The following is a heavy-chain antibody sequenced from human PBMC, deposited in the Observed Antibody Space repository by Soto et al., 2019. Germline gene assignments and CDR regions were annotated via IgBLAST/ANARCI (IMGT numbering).Heavy chain of an antibody. Sequence: SVKVSCKASGGTFSSYAISWVRQAPGQGLEWMGGIIPIFGTANYAQKFQGRVTITADESTSTAYMELSSLRSDDTAAYYCARDSRFYTGYFDSWGQGTLVTVSS. D-gene: IGHD2-15*01. J-gene: IGHJ4*02. V-gene: IGHV1-69*13. CDR2: IIPIFGTA. CDR3: ARDSRFYTGYFDS. CDR1: GGTFSSYA.